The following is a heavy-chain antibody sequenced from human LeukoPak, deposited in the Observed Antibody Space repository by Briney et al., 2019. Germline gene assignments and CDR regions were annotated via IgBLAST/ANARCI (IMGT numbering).Heavy chain of an antibody. CDR3: ARVRQWLVRVNDAFDI. CDR1: GGTFSSYA. Sequence: GASVKVSCKASGGTFSSYAISRVRQAPGQGLEWMGIINPSGGSTSYAQKFQGRVTMTRDTSTSTVYMELSSLRSEDTAVYYCARVRQWLVRVNDAFDIWGQGTMVTVSS. V-gene: IGHV1-46*01. CDR2: INPSGGST. J-gene: IGHJ3*02. D-gene: IGHD6-19*01.